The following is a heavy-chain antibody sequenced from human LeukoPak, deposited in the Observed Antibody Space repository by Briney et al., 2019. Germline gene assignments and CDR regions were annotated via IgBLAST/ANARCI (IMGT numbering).Heavy chain of an antibody. V-gene: IGHV1-69*06. CDR2: IIPIFGTA. D-gene: IGHD5-12*01. J-gene: IGHJ4*02. Sequence: ASVEVSCKASGGTFSSYAISWVRQAPGQGLEWMGGIIPIFGTANYAQKFQGRVTITADKSTSTAYMELSSLRSEDTAVYYCARKSGYDQYFDYWGQGTLVTVSS. CDR3: ARKSGYDQYFDY. CDR1: GGTFSSYA.